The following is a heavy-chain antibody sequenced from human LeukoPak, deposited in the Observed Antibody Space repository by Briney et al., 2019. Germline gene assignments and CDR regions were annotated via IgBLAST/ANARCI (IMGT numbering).Heavy chain of an antibody. Sequence: GGSLRLSCAASGFTFSSYSMNWVRQAPGKGLEWVSSISSSSSYIYYADSVKGRFTISRDNSKNTLYLQMNSLRAEDTAVYYCAKDRGRIDYWGQGTLVTVSS. CDR2: ISSSSSYI. J-gene: IGHJ4*02. CDR1: GFTFSSYS. V-gene: IGHV3-21*04. CDR3: AKDRGRIDY.